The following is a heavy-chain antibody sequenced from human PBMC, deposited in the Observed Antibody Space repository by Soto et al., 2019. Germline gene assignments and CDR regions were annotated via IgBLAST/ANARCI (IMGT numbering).Heavy chain of an antibody. CDR1: GFTFSSYS. D-gene: IGHD3-22*01. Sequence: PGGSLRLSCAASGFTFSSYSMNWVRQAPGKGLEWVSSIRSSSSYIYYADSVKGRFTISRDNAKNSLYLQMNSLRAEDTAVYYCARADISGYFYFDYWGQGALVTVSS. CDR3: ARADISGYFYFDY. CDR2: IRSSSSYI. V-gene: IGHV3-21*01. J-gene: IGHJ4*02.